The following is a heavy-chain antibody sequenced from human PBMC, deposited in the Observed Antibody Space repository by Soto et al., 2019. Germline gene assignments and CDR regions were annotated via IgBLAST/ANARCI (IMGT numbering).Heavy chain of an antibody. CDR1: GGTFSSYA. Sequence: QVQLVQSGAEVKKPGSSVKVSCKASGGTFSSYAISWVRQAPGHGLAWMGGIIPIFGTANYAQKFQGRVTITADESTSTAYMELGSLRAAATYVYYCAQTYYYDSSGYYGALKYWGQGTLVTVSS. CDR2: IIPIFGTA. J-gene: IGHJ4*02. D-gene: IGHD3-22*01. V-gene: IGHV1-69*01. CDR3: AQTYYYDSSGYYGALKY.